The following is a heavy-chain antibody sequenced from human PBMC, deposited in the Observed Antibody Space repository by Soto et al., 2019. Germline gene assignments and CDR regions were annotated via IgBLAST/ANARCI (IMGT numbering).Heavy chain of an antibody. CDR1: GGSISSYY. CDR2: IYYSGST. J-gene: IGHJ5*02. V-gene: IGHV4-59*01. D-gene: IGHD3-9*01. Sequence: QVQLQESGPGLVKPSETLSLTCTVSGGSISSYYWSWIRQPPGKGLEWIGYIYYSGSTNYNPSLKSRVTISVDTSKNQFSLKLSSVTAADTAVYYCAGGPSLRYFDWHPHYWFDPWGQGTLVTVSS. CDR3: AGGPSLRYFDWHPHYWFDP.